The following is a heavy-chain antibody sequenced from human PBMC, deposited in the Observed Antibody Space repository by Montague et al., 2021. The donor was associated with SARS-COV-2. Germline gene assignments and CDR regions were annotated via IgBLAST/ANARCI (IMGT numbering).Heavy chain of an antibody. CDR1: GGSIMRSDYY. Sequence: SETLSLTCTVSGGSIMRSDYYWVWIRPAPGQGLEWIVCIYYSGSSMYTPSLKTRLSMSIDKSKNPFSLRLNTVTAADTSIYYCARHETGDPAFGDWGQGTLVTVSS. V-gene: IGHV4-39*01. D-gene: IGHD7-27*01. CDR2: IYYSGSS. CDR3: ARHETGDPAFGD. J-gene: IGHJ4*02.